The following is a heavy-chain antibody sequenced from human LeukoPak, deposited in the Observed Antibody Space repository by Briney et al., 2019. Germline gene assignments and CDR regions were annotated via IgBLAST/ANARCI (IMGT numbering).Heavy chain of an antibody. V-gene: IGHV3-21*01. D-gene: IGHD3-9*01. Sequence: GGSLRLSCAASGFTFSNYSMNWVRQAPGKGLEWVSSISRSSTFIYYADSVKGRFTISRDNAKNSLYLQMNSLRAEDTAVYYCARDQSSYDDILTGYLFYYALDVWGQGTTVTASS. J-gene: IGHJ6*02. CDR1: GFTFSNYS. CDR2: ISRSSTFI. CDR3: ARDQSSYDDILTGYLFYYALDV.